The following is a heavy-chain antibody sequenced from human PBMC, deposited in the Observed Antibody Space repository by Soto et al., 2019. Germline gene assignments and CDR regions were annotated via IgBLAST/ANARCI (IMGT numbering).Heavy chain of an antibody. D-gene: IGHD4-17*01. Sequence: QVQLVEAGGGVVQPGGSLRLSCAASEFTFSNYAMPWVRQPPGKGLQWLAVISYDGNNKYYADSVEGRFTISRDNFKNTVYLQMNSLRLEDTAVYYCARGPSYSDSYFDYWGQGTLVTVSS. CDR1: EFTFSNYA. CDR3: ARGPSYSDSYFDY. V-gene: IGHV3-30*03. CDR2: ISYDGNNK. J-gene: IGHJ4*02.